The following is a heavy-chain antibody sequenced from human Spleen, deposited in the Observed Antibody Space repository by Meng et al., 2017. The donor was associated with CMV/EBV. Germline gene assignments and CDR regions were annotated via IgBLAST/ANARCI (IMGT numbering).Heavy chain of an antibody. CDR2: ISSSGNTI. CDR3: ARSPHYDFWSGYPHRFDF. V-gene: IGHV3-48*03. Sequence: GESLKISCAASGFTFSSYEMNWVRQAPGKGLEWVSDISSSGNTIYYADSVKGRFTVSRDNAKNSLYLQMSSLRAEDTAVYYCARSPHYDFWSGYPHRFDFWGQGTVVTVSS. D-gene: IGHD3-3*01. CDR1: GFTFSSYE. J-gene: IGHJ4*02.